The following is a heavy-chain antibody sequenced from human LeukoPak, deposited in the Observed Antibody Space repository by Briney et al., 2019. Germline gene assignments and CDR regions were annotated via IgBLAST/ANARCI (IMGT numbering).Heavy chain of an antibody. CDR3: ARLRYSSSWDFDF. J-gene: IGHJ4*02. CDR1: GYSFADYW. V-gene: IGHV5-51*01. CDR2: IYPGDSDT. D-gene: IGHD6-13*01. Sequence: GESLKISCKASGYSFADYWIGWVRQMPGKGLEWMGIIYPGDSDTRYSPSFQGQVTISADKSISTAYLQWSSLKASDTAMYYCARLRYSSSWDFDFWGQGTLVTVSS.